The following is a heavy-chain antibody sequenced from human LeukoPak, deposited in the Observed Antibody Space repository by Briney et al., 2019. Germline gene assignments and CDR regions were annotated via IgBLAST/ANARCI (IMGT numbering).Heavy chain of an antibody. Sequence: PGGALRLSCAASRFTFSNFVMRWVRQAAAKGLEWVSGISSNAGSKYYADFVKGRFNVSRDNSKNSLYLQISSLKAEDTAVYYCAKGLESSIWYTLIDYWGQGTLVTVSS. CDR1: RFTFSNFV. D-gene: IGHD6-13*01. CDR3: AKGLESSIWYTLIDY. CDR2: ISSNAGSK. J-gene: IGHJ4*02. V-gene: IGHV3-23*01.